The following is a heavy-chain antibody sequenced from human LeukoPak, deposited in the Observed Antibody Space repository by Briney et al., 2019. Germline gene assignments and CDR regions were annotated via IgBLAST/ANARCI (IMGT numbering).Heavy chain of an antibody. CDR3: AGAGIAVAGNAEYFQH. J-gene: IGHJ1*01. D-gene: IGHD6-19*01. CDR2: IDPSDSYT. CDR1: GYSFTSYW. V-gene: IGHV5-10-1*01. Sequence: HGESLKISCKGSGYSFTSYWISWVRQMPGKGLERMGRIDPSDSYTNYSPSFQGHVTISADKSISTAYLQWSSLKASDTAMYYCAGAGIAVAGNAEYFQHWGQGTLVTVSS.